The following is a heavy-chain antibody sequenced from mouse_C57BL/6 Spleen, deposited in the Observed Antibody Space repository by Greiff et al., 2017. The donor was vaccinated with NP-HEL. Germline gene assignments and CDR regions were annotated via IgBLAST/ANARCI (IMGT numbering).Heavy chain of an antibody. CDR3: ARPAQATWNAMDY. D-gene: IGHD3-2*02. J-gene: IGHJ4*01. CDR2: IYPGDGDT. Sequence: VKLQESGPELVKPGASVKISCKASGYAFSSSWMNWVKQRPGKGLEWIGRIYPGDGDTNYNGKFKGKATLTADKSSSTAYMQLSSLTSEDSAVYFCARPAQATWNAMDYWGQGTSVTVSS. V-gene: IGHV1-82*01. CDR1: GYAFSSSW.